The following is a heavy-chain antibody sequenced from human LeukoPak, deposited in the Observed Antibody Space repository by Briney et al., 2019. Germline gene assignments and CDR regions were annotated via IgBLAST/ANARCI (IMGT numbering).Heavy chain of an antibody. D-gene: IGHD2-2*01. CDR1: GGSVSSDNYY. CDR3: ARDFCSTTSCHFDY. Sequence: PSETLSLTCTVSGGSVSSDNYYWTWIRQPPGKGLEWFGYISYSGRATYNPSLKSRVTMSIDTSKNQFSLKLNSVTAADTAVYYCARDFCSTTSCHFDYWGQGILVTVSS. J-gene: IGHJ4*02. CDR2: ISYSGRA. V-gene: IGHV4-61*01.